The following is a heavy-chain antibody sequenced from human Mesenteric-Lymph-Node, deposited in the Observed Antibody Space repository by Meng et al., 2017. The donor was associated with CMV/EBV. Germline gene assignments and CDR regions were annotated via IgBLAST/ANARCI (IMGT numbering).Heavy chain of an antibody. J-gene: IGHJ2*01. CDR3: ARGGRQVNHWFFDL. CDR2: INDSGNT. Sequence: SETLSLTCDVHDGGSFTGYHWIWIRQPPGKGLEWIGEINDSGNTNYNPSLKGRLSISVDTSRKQFSLILRSVTAADTAVYYCARGGRQVNHWFFDLWGRGTLVTVSS. V-gene: IGHV4-34*01. CDR1: DGGSFTGYH. D-gene: IGHD1-14*01.